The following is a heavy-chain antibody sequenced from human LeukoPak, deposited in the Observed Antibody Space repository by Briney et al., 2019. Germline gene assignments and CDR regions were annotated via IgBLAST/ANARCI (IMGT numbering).Heavy chain of an antibody. D-gene: IGHD2-21*02. CDR3: ARACLGPAIVYAGFDI. Sequence: GASVKVSCKASGYTFTGYYMHWVRQAPGQGLEWMGWINPASGGTNYAQKFQGRVTMTRDTSIRAVYLELSRLRSDDTAVYYCARACLGPAIVYAGFDIWGQGTPVTVS. J-gene: IGHJ3*02. CDR1: GYTFTGYY. V-gene: IGHV1-2*02. CDR2: INPASGGT.